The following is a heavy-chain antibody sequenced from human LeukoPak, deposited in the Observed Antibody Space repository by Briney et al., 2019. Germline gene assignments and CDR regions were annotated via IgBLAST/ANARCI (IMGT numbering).Heavy chain of an antibody. CDR3: ARGLYDSSGYYYVDY. V-gene: IGHV4-4*07. J-gene: IGHJ4*02. Sequence: TSETLSLTCTVSGGSISSYYWSWIRQPAGKGLEWIGRIFTSGSTNYNPSLKSRVTMSVDTSKNQLSLKLSSVTAADTAVYYCARGLYDSSGYYYVDYWAREPWSPSPQ. CDR1: GGSISSYY. CDR2: IFTSGST. D-gene: IGHD3-22*01.